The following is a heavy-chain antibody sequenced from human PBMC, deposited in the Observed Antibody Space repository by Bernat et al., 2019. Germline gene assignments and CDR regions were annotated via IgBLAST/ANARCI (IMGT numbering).Heavy chain of an antibody. Sequence: QVQLVQSGAEVKKPGASVKVSCKASGYTFTSYGISWVRQAPGQGLEWMGWISAYNGNTNYAQKLQGRVTMTTDTSTSTAYMELRSLRSDDTAVYYCAGDGARDSSGYYPNPFDYWGQGTLVTVSS. J-gene: IGHJ4*02. CDR2: ISAYNGNT. CDR3: AGDGARDSSGYYPNPFDY. D-gene: IGHD3-22*01. V-gene: IGHV1-18*01. CDR1: GYTFTSYG.